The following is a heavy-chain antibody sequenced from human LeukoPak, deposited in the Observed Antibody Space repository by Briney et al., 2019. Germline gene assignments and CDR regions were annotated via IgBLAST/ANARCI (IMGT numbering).Heavy chain of an antibody. CDR3: ARGGKRYCSSTSCSRNNWFDP. CDR1: GGTFSSYA. J-gene: IGHJ5*02. Sequence: ASVKVSCKASGGTFSSYAISWVRQATGQGLEWMGWMNPNSGNTGYAQKFQGRVTITRNTSISTAYMELSSLRSEDTAVYYCARGGKRYCSSTSCSRNNWFDPWGHGTLVTVSS. V-gene: IGHV1-8*03. D-gene: IGHD2-2*01. CDR2: MNPNSGNT.